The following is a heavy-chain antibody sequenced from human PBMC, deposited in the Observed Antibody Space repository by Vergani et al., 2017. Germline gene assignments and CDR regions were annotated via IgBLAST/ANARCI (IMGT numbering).Heavy chain of an antibody. D-gene: IGHD3-10*01. V-gene: IGHV3-48*01. CDR3: ARDPMVRGVTSPTCFDY. CDR1: GFPFSSYS. Sequence: EVHLAESGGGLVQSGGSLRLSCAASGFPFSSYSMNWVRQAPGKGLEWVCRFTISRDNAKNSLYLQMNSLRAEDTAIYYCARDPMVRGVTSPTCFDYWGQGTLVTVSS. J-gene: IGHJ4*02.